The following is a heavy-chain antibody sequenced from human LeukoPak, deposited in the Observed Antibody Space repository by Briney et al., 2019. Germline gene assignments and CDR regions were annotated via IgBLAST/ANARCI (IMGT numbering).Heavy chain of an antibody. CDR3: ARGFITMVRGVIITGSFDY. CDR1: GYTFTSYD. Sequence: GASVKVSCKASGYTFTSYDIKWVRQATGQGLEWMGWMNPNSGNTGYAQKFQGRVTMTRNTSISTAYMELSSLRSEDTAVYYCARGFITMVRGVIITGSFDYWGQGTLVTVSS. V-gene: IGHV1-8*01. D-gene: IGHD3-10*01. CDR2: MNPNSGNT. J-gene: IGHJ4*02.